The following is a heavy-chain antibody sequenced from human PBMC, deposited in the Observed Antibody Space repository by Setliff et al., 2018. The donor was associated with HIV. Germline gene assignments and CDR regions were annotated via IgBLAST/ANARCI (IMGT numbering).Heavy chain of an antibody. CDR1: GYSISSGYY. J-gene: IGHJ4*02. V-gene: IGHV4-38-2*02. CDR3: ARDRGRRGQLWLHFDY. D-gene: IGHD5-18*01. Sequence: SETLSLTCAVSGYSISSGYYWGWIRQPPGRGLEWIGNIYHSGSTYYNASLKSLLTISVDTSRNQFSLDLTSVTAADTAVYYCARDRGRRGQLWLHFDYWGQGTLVTVSS. CDR2: IYHSGST.